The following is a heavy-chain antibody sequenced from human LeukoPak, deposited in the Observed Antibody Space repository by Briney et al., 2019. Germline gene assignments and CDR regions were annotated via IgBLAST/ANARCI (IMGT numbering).Heavy chain of an antibody. CDR3: ARHQRYCSSTSCSSEWFDP. CDR1: GFTVSSNY. J-gene: IGHJ5*02. D-gene: IGHD2-2*01. V-gene: IGHV3-53*01. Sequence: GGSLRLSCAASGFTVSSNYMSWVRRAPGKGLEGVPVIYSGGSTYYADSVKGRFTISRDNSKNTLYLQMNSLRAEDTAVYYCARHQRYCSSTSCSSEWFDPWGQGTLVTVSS. CDR2: IYSGGST.